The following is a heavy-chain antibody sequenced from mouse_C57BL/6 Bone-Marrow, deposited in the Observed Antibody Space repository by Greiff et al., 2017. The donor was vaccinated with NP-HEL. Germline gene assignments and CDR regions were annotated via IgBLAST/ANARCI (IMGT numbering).Heavy chain of an antibody. J-gene: IGHJ4*01. D-gene: IGHD1-1*01. CDR1: GYTFTSYW. V-gene: IGHV1-55*01. CDR3: ARRFYYGSSHYYAMDY. Sequence: QVQLQQPGAELVKPGASVKMSCKASGYTFTSYWITWVKQRPGQGLEWIGDIYPVSGSTNYTEKFKSKATLTVDTSSSTAYIQLSSLTSEDSAVYYCARRFYYGSSHYYAMDYWGQGTSVTVSS. CDR2: IYPVSGST.